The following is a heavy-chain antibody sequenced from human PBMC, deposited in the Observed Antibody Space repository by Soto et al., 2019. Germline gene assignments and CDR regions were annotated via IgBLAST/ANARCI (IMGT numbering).Heavy chain of an antibody. CDR3: TRHAIIARLQYGMDV. V-gene: IGHV4-59*02. CDR2: IFYRGTT. J-gene: IGHJ6*02. CDR1: GGSVSGYY. Sequence: SETLSLTCTVSGGSVSGYYWSWIRQSPGRGLEWLGYIFYRGTTLYSPSVQSRLSITVDTSKNQFSLKMRSVTAADTAIYYCTRHAIIARLQYGMDVWGRGTTVTVYS. D-gene: IGHD1-26*01.